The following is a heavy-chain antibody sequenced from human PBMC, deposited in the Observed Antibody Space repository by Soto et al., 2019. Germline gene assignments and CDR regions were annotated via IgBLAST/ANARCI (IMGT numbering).Heavy chain of an antibody. J-gene: IGHJ4*02. D-gene: IGHD2-2*01. CDR2: ISSRVGST. V-gene: IGHV3-23*01. CDR3: AKEYVGFCDSTSCPPED. Sequence: PGGSLRLSCAVSGLPLKNCALKRARQAPGKGLEWVSPISSRVGSTYYPDPVRGRITLSRDNSMHGLYLQMNSLRPEDTALYYFAKEYVGFCDSTSCPPEDWGQGTLVTVSS. CDR1: GLPLKNCA.